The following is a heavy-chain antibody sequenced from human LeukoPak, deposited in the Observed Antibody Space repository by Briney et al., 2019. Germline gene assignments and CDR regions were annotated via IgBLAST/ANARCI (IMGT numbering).Heavy chain of an antibody. CDR3: ARDVGRSYDLDY. CDR1: GYTFTSYG. J-gene: IGHJ4*02. D-gene: IGHD3-16*01. Sequence: ASVKVSCKASGYTFTSYGISWVRQAPGQGLEWMGWISAYNGNTDYAQSLQGRVTMTIDTSTSAVYMELRSLRSDDTAVYYCARDVGRSYDLDYWGQGTLVTVSS. CDR2: ISAYNGNT. V-gene: IGHV1-18*01.